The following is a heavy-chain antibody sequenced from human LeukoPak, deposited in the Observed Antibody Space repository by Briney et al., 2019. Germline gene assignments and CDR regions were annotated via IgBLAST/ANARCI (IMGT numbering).Heavy chain of an antibody. CDR3: ARDLPMYSSSWYGVEGYFDY. CDR2: IYYSGST. J-gene: IGHJ4*02. Sequence: PSETLSLTCTVSGGSISSSSYYWGWIRQPPGKGLEWIGSIYYSGSTYYNPSLKSRVTISVDTSKNQFSLKLSSVTAADTAVYYCARDLPMYSSSWYGVEGYFDYWGQGTLVTVSS. D-gene: IGHD6-13*01. V-gene: IGHV4-39*07. CDR1: GGSISSSSYY.